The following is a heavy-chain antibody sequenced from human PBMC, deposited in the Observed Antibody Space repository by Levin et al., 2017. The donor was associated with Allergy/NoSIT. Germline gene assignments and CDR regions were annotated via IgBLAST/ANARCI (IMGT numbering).Heavy chain of an antibody. D-gene: IGHD2-15*01. Sequence: NASETLSLTCAANGGSFSGFYWTWVRQPPGQGLEWIGDIHYSGTINYSPSLRSRLTISVDTSKNEFSLKLRSLTAADTAIYYCARGEFCIGGNCHLVYWGQGTLVTVSS. V-gene: IGHV4-34*01. J-gene: IGHJ4*02. CDR1: GGSFSGFY. CDR2: IHYSGTI. CDR3: ARGEFCIGGNCHLVY.